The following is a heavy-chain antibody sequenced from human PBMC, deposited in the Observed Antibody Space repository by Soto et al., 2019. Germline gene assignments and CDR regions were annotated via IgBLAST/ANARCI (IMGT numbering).Heavy chain of an antibody. J-gene: IGHJ3*02. CDR3: AKEIFSEVQVLAFDI. Sequence: QPGGSMRLSCAASGFTFDDYAMHWVRQAPGKGLEWVSGISWNSGSIGYADSVKGRFTISRDNAKNPLYLQMNSLRAEDTALYYCAKEIFSEVQVLAFDIWGQGTMVTVSS. D-gene: IGHD3-3*01. CDR1: GFTFDDYA. CDR2: ISWNSGSI. V-gene: IGHV3-9*01.